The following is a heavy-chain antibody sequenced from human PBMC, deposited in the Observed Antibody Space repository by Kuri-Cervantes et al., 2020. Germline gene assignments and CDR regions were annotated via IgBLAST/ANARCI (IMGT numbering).Heavy chain of an antibody. Sequence: GESLKISCEASGFTFSSYGMHWVRQAPGKGLEWVAVISYDGSNKYYADSVKGRFTISRDNSKNTLYPQMNSLRAEDTAVYYCAREGTGYYGDYYFDYWGQGTLVTVSS. D-gene: IGHD4-17*01. CDR3: AREGTGYYGDYYFDY. J-gene: IGHJ4*02. CDR2: ISYDGSNK. CDR1: GFTFSSYG. V-gene: IGHV3-30*03.